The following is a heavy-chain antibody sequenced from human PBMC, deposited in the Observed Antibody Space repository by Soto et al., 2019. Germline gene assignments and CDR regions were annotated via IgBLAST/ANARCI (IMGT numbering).Heavy chain of an antibody. Sequence: ASVKVSCKASGYTFTGYYMHWVRQAPGQGLEWMGWINPNSGGTNYAQKFQGWVTMTRDTSISTAYMELSRLRSDDTAVYYCAREVVVIPYYYGMDVWGQGTTVTSP. CDR1: GYTFTGYY. V-gene: IGHV1-2*04. CDR2: INPNSGGT. CDR3: AREVVVIPYYYGMDV. D-gene: IGHD3-22*01. J-gene: IGHJ6*02.